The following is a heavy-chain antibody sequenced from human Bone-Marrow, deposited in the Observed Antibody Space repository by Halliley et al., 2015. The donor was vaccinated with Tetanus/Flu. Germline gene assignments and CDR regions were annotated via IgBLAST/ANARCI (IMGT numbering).Heavy chain of an antibody. Sequence: YYTGSTNYNPSLRSRVSISRDKSQNQFSLTVKSVSAADTATYYCARHVSKEWGSNWDWWYFDLWGRGTLVDVSS. D-gene: IGHD6-13*01. CDR3: ARHVSKEWGSNWDWWYFDL. CDR2: YYTGST. J-gene: IGHJ2*01. V-gene: IGHV4-39*01.